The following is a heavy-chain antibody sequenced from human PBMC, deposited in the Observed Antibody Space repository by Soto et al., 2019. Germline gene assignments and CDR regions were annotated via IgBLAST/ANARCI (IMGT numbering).Heavy chain of an antibody. V-gene: IGHV4-61*01. CDR3: ARAPQVTISTRGWFDP. CDR1: GGSVSSGFSY. D-gene: IGHD3-9*01. Sequence: LSLTCTVSGGSVSSGFSYWSWIRQPPGKGLEWIGYIYYTGSTNYNPALRGRVTMSVDASRNQFSLKLSSVTAADTAVYYCARAPQVTISTRGWFDPWGQGTLVTVSS. CDR2: IYYTGST. J-gene: IGHJ5*02.